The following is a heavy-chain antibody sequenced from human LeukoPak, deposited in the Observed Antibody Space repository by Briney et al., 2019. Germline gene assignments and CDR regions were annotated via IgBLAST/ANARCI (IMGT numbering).Heavy chain of an antibody. D-gene: IGHD3-22*01. CDR1: GFTFSSYG. CDR2: IWYDGSNK. CDR3: ARDRLYDGPGFDY. Sequence: GRSLRLSCAASGFTFSSYGMHWVRQAPGKGLEWVAVIWYDGSNKYYADSVKGRFTISRDNSKNTLYLQMNSLRAEDTAVYYCARDRLYDGPGFDYWGQGTLVTVSS. J-gene: IGHJ4*02. V-gene: IGHV3-33*01.